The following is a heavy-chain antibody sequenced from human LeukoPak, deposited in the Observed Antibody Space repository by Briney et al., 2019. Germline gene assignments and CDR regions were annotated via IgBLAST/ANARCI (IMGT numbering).Heavy chain of an antibody. Sequence: GGSLRLSCAASGFTFSSYAMHWVRPAPGKGLEWVAVISYDGSNKYYADSVKGRFTISRDNSKNTLYLQMNSLRAEDTAVYYCARAHDYYDSSGYYHLSPIDYWGQGTLVTVSS. J-gene: IGHJ4*02. CDR3: ARAHDYYDSSGYYHLSPIDY. CDR2: ISYDGSNK. D-gene: IGHD3-22*01. CDR1: GFTFSSYA. V-gene: IGHV3-30*01.